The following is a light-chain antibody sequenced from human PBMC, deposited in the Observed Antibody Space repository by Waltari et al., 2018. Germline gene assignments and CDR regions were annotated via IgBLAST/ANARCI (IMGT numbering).Light chain of an antibody. Sequence: QSALTQPASVSGSPGQSLTLSCSGTSSDVGSYNYVPWSQQHPGTPPQLLIYDVTKRPSGVSGRFSGSKSGNTASLTISGLQPEDEADYFCSSYTPTSILVFGGGTKLTV. V-gene: IGLV2-14*03. CDR1: SSDVGSYNY. CDR3: SSYTPTSILV. CDR2: DVT. J-gene: IGLJ2*01.